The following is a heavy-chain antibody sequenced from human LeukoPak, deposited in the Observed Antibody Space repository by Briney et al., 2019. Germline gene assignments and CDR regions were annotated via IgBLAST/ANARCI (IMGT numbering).Heavy chain of an antibody. Sequence: SETLSLTCTVSGGSISSYYWSWIRQPAGKGLEWIGRIYTSGSTNYNPSLKSRVTISVDTSKNQFSLKLSSVTAADTAVYYCATPAAGQDPYDYWGQGTLVTVSS. D-gene: IGHD3-10*01. J-gene: IGHJ4*02. V-gene: IGHV4-4*07. CDR1: GGSISSYY. CDR2: IYTSGST. CDR3: ATPAAGQDPYDY.